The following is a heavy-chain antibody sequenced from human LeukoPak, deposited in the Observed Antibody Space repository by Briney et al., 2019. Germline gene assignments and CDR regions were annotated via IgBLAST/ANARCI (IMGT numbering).Heavy chain of an antibody. V-gene: IGHV3-23*01. J-gene: IGHJ5*02. CDR2: ISGSGDDP. D-gene: IGHD5-24*01. CDR1: GFTVDSNY. CDR3: AKQFVDI. Sequence: PGGSLRLSCAASGFTVDSNYLSWVRQAPGKGLEWVSSISGSGDDPSYADSVKGRFTISRDNSRNTLYLQMNSLRAEDTAVYYCAKQFVDIWGQGTLVTVSS.